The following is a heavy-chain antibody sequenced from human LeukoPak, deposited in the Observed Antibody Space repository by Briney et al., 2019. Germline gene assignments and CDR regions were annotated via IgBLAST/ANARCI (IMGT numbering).Heavy chain of an antibody. CDR1: GFTFSSYG. D-gene: IGHD3-3*01. J-gene: IGHJ5*02. V-gene: IGHV3-30*02. CDR2: IRYDGSNK. CDR3: AKDRTIFGVVNWFDP. Sequence: GGSLRLSRAASGFTFSSYGMHWVRQAPGKGLEWVAFIRYDGSNKYYADSVKGRFTISRDNSKNTLYLQMNSLRAEDTAVYYCAKDRTIFGVVNWFDPWGQGTLVTVSS.